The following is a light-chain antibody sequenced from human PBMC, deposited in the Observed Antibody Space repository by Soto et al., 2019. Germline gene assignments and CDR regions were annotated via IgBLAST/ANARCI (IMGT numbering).Light chain of an antibody. V-gene: IGKV3-20*01. CDR2: GGS. CDR3: QQYGTSSAYT. CDR1: QSVTSSH. J-gene: IGKJ2*01. Sequence: EIVLTQSPGTLSLSLGERAILSCRASQSVTSSHLAWYQQKPGQAPRLLIYGGSSRATGIPDKFSGSGSGTDFTLAISRLEPEDFAVYFCHCQQYGTSSAYTFGQGTKLEIK.